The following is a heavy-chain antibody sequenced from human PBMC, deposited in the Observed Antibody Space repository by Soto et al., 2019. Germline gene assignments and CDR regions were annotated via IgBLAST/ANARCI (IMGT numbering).Heavy chain of an antibody. J-gene: IGHJ5*02. V-gene: IGHV3-30*03. Sequence: QVQLVESGGGVVQPGRSLRVSCAASGFTFSNYGMHWVRQAPGKGLEWVAVISNDGGKKYYGDSVKGRFTISRDNSKNTLFLQMKSLRAEDTAVYYCASAGQDSSGHNGWFDPWGQGTLVTVSS. CDR3: ASAGQDSSGHNGWFDP. D-gene: IGHD3-22*01. CDR2: ISNDGGKK. CDR1: GFTFSNYG.